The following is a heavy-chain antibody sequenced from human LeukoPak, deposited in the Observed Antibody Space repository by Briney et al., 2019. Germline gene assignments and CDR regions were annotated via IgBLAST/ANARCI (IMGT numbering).Heavy chain of an antibody. CDR3: ARDRPYYFGSGSYYDGFDS. V-gene: IGHV4-59*01. CDR1: GSSISRYY. CDR2: IYHSGST. J-gene: IGHJ4*02. D-gene: IGHD3-10*01. Sequence: KTLETLSLTCTVSGSSISRYYWSWLRQPPGKGLEWIGYIYHSGSTNYSPSLKSRVTISLDTSKNQFSLNLSSVTAADTAVYYCARDRPYYFGSGSYYDGFDSWGQGTLVTVSS.